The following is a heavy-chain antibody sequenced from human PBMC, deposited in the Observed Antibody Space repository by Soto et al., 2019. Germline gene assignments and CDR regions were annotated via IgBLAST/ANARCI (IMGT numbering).Heavy chain of an antibody. Sequence: ASVKVSCKASGYTFTSYGISWVRQAPGQGLEWMGWISAYNGNTKYSQKFQGRVTITRDTSASTAYMELSSPRSEDTAVYYCASYGLGAARRGYYYYGMDVWGQGTTVTVSS. V-gene: IGHV1-18*01. CDR1: GYTFTSYG. CDR2: ISAYNGNT. D-gene: IGHD6-6*01. CDR3: ASYGLGAARRGYYYYGMDV. J-gene: IGHJ6*02.